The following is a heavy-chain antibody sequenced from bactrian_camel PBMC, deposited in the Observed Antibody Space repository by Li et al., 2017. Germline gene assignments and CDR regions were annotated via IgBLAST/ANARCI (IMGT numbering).Heavy chain of an antibody. CDR3: VREGSTFCSGGWFNLFDD. Sequence: HVQLVESGGGSVQVGGSLRLSCAASGYSPAKYAMGWFRQAPGKEREGVAAIDSDGIASYADSVKGRFTVSRDNAKSTVYLQMNSLKPEDTAVYYCVREGSTFCSGGWFNLFDDWGQGTQVTVS. J-gene: IGHJ4*01. CDR1: GYSPAKYA. D-gene: IGHD2*01. CDR2: IDSDGIA. V-gene: IGHV3S63*01.